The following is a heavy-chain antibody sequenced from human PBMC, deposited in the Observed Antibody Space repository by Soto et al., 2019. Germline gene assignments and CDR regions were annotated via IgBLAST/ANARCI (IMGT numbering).Heavy chain of an antibody. Sequence: GGSLRLSCAASGFTFSSYGMHWVRQAPGKGLEWVAVIPYDGSNKYYADSVKGRFTISRDNSKNTLYLQMNSLRAEDTAVYYCAKGVNYYDSSGYYPDWYYYYGMDVWGQGTTVTVSS. V-gene: IGHV3-30*18. D-gene: IGHD3-22*01. CDR3: AKGVNYYDSSGYYPDWYYYYGMDV. CDR2: IPYDGSNK. CDR1: GFTFSSYG. J-gene: IGHJ6*02.